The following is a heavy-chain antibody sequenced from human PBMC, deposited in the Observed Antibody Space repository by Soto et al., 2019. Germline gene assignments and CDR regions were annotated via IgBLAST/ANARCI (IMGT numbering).Heavy chain of an antibody. CDR2: MNPNSGNT. V-gene: IGHV1-8*01. J-gene: IGHJ4*02. Sequence: ASVKVSCKASGYTFASYDINWVRQATGQGLEWMGWMNPNSGNTGYAQKFQGRVTMTRNTSISTAYMELSSLRSEDTAVYYCARGRYYYGWGSFSHWGQGTLVTVSS. CDR1: GYTFASYD. D-gene: IGHD3-10*01. CDR3: ARGRYYYGWGSFSH.